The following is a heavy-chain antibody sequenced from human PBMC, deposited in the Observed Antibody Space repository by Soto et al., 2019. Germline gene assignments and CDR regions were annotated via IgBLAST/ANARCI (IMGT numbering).Heavy chain of an antibody. CDR3: ARHPVATVTIFDC. CDR1: GFTFSSYA. CDR2: SSGSGGST. D-gene: IGHD4-17*01. J-gene: IGHJ4*02. V-gene: IGHV3-23*01. Sequence: EVQLLESGGGLVQPGGSLRLSCAASGFTFSSYAMSWVRQAPGKGLEWVSASSGSGGSTYYADSVKGRFTISRDNSKNTLYLQMNSLRAEDTAVYYCARHPVATVTIFDCWGQETLVTVSS.